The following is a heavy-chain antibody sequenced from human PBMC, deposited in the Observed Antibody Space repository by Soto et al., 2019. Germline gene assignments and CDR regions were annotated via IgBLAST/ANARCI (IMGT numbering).Heavy chain of an antibody. Sequence: SETLSLTCTVSGGSISSYYWSWIRQPPGKGLEWIGYIYYSESTNYNPSLKSRVTISVDTSKNQFSLKLSSVTAADTAVYYCARAPPYCSGGSCPYAFDIWGQGTMVTVSS. CDR3: ARAPPYCSGGSCPYAFDI. J-gene: IGHJ3*02. CDR1: GGSISSYY. CDR2: IYYSEST. D-gene: IGHD2-15*01. V-gene: IGHV4-59*01.